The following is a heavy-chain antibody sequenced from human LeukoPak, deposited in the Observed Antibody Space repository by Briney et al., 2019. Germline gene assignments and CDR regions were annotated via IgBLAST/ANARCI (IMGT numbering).Heavy chain of an antibody. CDR2: IRYDGSDK. CDR3: AKRRDDNYFDY. V-gene: IGHV3-30*02. J-gene: IGHJ4*02. CDR1: GFTFSDFG. D-gene: IGHD5-24*01. Sequence: GGSLRLSCAASGFTFSDFGMHWVRQAPGKGLEWVAFIRYDGSDKNYADSVKGRFTISRDNSKNTLYLQMNSLRAEDTAVFYCAKRRDDNYFDYWGQGALVAVSS.